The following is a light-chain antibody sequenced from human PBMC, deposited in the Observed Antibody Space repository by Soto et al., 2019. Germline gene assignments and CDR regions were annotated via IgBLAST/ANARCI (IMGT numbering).Light chain of an antibody. Sequence: DVVMTQSPLSLPVTLGQPASISCRSSQSLVHSDGNTYLSWFQQRPGHPPRRLIYKVSNRNSGVPDRFSGSGSGTDFTLKISRVEAADVWVYYCLQGTHWPPYTFGQGTKLEIK. CDR3: LQGTHWPPYT. J-gene: IGKJ2*01. CDR1: QSLVHSDGNTY. CDR2: KVS. V-gene: IGKV2-30*02.